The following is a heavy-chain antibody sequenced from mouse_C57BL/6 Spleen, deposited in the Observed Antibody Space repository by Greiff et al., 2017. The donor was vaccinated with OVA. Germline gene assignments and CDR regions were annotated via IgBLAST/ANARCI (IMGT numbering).Heavy chain of an antibody. CDR3: AREVDSSAYLDY. CDR2: INPSNGGT. D-gene: IGHD1-1*01. CDR1: GYTFTSYW. J-gene: IGHJ2*01. V-gene: IGHV1-53*01. Sequence: QVQLKQPGTELVKPGASVKLSCKASGYTFTSYWMHWVKQRPGQGLEWIGNINPSNGGTNYNEKFKSKATLTVDKSSSTAYMQLSSLTSEASAVYYCAREVDSSAYLDYWGQGTTLTVSS.